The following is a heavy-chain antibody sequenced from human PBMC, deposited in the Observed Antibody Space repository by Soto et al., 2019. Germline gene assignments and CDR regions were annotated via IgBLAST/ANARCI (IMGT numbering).Heavy chain of an antibody. V-gene: IGHV4-4*02. CDR3: ASKTYESKGTFDY. CDR1: GGSISTSQW. D-gene: IGHD3-22*01. J-gene: IGHJ4*02. Sequence: QLQLRKSGPGLVKPSETLSLTCTVSGGSISTSQWWSWLRQPPGKGLEWIGEKYHSGSSNYNTSLKSLVTISVDKTKNQFSLKLTSVAAADTAVYYCASKTYESKGTFDYWGQGTLVTVSS. CDR2: KYHSGSS.